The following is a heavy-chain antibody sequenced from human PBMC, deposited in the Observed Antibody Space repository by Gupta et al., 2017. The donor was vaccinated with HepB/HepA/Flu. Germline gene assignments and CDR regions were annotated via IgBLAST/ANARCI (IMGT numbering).Heavy chain of an antibody. Sequence: EVEVLESGGGLVQPGGSLRLSCVASGFIFSDYAMTWVRQAPGKGLEWVSGISASGDRGERTYYADSVKGRFTVSRDNSKNTIYLQMNNLTVDDRAIYYCAKLSSEVVGPAAPNWGQGTLVTVSS. CDR1: GFIFSDYA. D-gene: IGHD2-15*01. J-gene: IGHJ4*02. V-gene: IGHV3-23*01. CDR3: AKLSSEVVGPAAPN. CDR2: ISASGDRGERT.